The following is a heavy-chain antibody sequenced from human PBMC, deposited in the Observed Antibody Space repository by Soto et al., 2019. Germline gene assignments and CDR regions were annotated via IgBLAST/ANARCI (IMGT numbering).Heavy chain of an antibody. CDR2: IRSKANSYAT. CDR3: TSTRRYVLGSYYYMDV. J-gene: IGHJ6*03. V-gene: IGHV3-73*01. D-gene: IGHD2-8*01. Sequence: EVQLVESGGGLVQPGGSLKLSCAASGFTFSGSAMHWVRQASGEGLEWVGRIRSKANSYATAYAASVKGRFTISRDDSKNTAYLQMNSLKTEDTAVYYCTSTRRYVLGSYYYMDVWGKGTTVTVSS. CDR1: GFTFSGSA.